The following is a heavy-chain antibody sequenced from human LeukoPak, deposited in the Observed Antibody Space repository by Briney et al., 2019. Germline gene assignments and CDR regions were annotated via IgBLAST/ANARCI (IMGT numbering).Heavy chain of an antibody. CDR3: ARVPYGSRLHYGMDV. CDR2: IYYGGNT. CDR1: GGSISSYY. D-gene: IGHD3-10*01. J-gene: IGHJ6*02. Sequence: RTSETLSLTCTVSGGSISSYYWSWIRQPPGKGLEWIGYIYYGGNTNYNPSLKSRVTISIDTSKNQFSLKVSSVPAADTAVYYCARVPYGSRLHYGMDVWGQGTTVTVSS. V-gene: IGHV4-59*01.